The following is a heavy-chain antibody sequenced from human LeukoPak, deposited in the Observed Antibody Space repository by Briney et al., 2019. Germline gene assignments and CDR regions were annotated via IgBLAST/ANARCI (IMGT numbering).Heavy chain of an antibody. CDR2: ITSSGSIT. CDR1: GFTFSDHY. V-gene: IGHV3-11*01. J-gene: IGHJ4*02. D-gene: IGHD4-17*01. CDR3: ARDPDYGDPE. Sequence: PGGSPRLSCTASGFTFSDHYMSWFRLSPGKGLEWLSYITSSGSITDYADSVKGRFTISRDNAKNTMFLQMNSLRPEDTAVYYCARDPDYGDPEWGQGTLVTVSS.